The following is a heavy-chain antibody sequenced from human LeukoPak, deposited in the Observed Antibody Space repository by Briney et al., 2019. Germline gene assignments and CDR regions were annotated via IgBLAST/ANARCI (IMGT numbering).Heavy chain of an antibody. CDR3: ARASEGGITGTLGPYAFDI. CDR2: IIPILGIA. D-gene: IGHD1-20*01. J-gene: IGHJ3*02. Sequence: SVKVSCKASGGTFSSYAISWVRQAPGQGLEWMGRIIPILGIANYAQKIQGRVTITADKSTSTAYMELSSLRSEDTAVYYCARASEGGITGTLGPYAFDIWGQGTMVTVSS. V-gene: IGHV1-69*04. CDR1: GGTFSSYA.